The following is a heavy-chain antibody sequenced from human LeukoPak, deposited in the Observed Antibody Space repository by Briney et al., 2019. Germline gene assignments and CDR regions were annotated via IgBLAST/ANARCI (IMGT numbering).Heavy chain of an antibody. CDR2: ISSSSSYI. D-gene: IGHD3-10*01. CDR1: GFTFSSYS. Sequence: GGSLRLSCAASGFTFSSYSMNWVRQAPGKGLEWISSISSSSSYIYYADSVKGRFTISRDNSKNTLYLQMNSLRAEDTAMYYCAITIRGLEYFQHWGQGTLVTVSS. J-gene: IGHJ1*01. CDR3: AITIRGLEYFQH. V-gene: IGHV3-21*01.